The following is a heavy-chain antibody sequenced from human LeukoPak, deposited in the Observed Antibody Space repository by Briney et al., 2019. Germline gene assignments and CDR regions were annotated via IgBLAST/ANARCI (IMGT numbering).Heavy chain of an antibody. CDR3: ATYYYDSSGYYYVRAFDY. CDR2: ISGSGGST. Sequence: PGGSLRLSCAASGFTFSSYGMHWVRQAPGKGLEWVSAISGSGGSTYYADSVKGRFTISRDNSKNTLYLQMNSLRAEDTAVYYCATYYYDSSGYYYVRAFDYWGQGTLVTVSS. D-gene: IGHD3-22*01. CDR1: GFTFSSYG. J-gene: IGHJ4*02. V-gene: IGHV3-23*01.